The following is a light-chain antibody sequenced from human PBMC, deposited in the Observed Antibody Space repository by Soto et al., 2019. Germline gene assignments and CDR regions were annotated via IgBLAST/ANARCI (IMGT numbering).Light chain of an antibody. CDR3: QQYGGSPRT. J-gene: IGKJ1*01. CDR1: QGVTTN. CDR2: GAS. V-gene: IGKV3-20*01. Sequence: EIVMTHSPATLSVSPGERATLSCRAGQGVTTNFAWYHQKSGQSPRLLIYGASSRATGIPDRFSGSGSGTDFTLTISRLEPEDFAVYYCQQYGGSPRTFGQGTKVDI.